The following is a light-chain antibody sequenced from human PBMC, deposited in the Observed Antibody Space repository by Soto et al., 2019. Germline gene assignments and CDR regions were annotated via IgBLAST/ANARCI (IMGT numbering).Light chain of an antibody. J-gene: IGLJ3*02. CDR2: TNT. Sequence: QSVLTQPPSASGTPGQRVTISCSGSSSNIGSNIVNWYQQLPGTAPKILIYTNTQRPSGVPDRFSDSKSGTSASLAISGLQSEDEADYYCAAWDGSLQTWVFGGGTKLTVL. CDR3: AAWDGSLQTWV. CDR1: SSNIGSNI. V-gene: IGLV1-44*01.